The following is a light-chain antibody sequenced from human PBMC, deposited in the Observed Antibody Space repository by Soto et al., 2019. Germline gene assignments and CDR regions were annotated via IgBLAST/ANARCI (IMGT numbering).Light chain of an antibody. CDR3: SSYRGSNTWV. CDR2: EVS. CDR1: SSDVGGYNY. V-gene: IGLV2-14*01. J-gene: IGLJ3*02. Sequence: QSALTQPASVSESPGQSIAISCTGTSSDVGGYNYVSWYQHHPGKAPKLMLYEVSNRPSGVSNRFSGSKSGNTASLTISGLQAEDEADYYCSSYRGSNTWVFGGGTQLTVL.